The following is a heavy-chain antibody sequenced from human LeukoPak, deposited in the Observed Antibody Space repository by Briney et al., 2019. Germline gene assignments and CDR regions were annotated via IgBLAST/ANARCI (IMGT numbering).Heavy chain of an antibody. CDR3: AKDSIFGVVIIAYYYFDY. V-gene: IGHV3-23*01. J-gene: IGHJ4*02. Sequence: GGSLRLSYAASGFTFSSYAMSWVRQAPGKGLEWDSAISGSGGSTYYADSVKGRFTISRDNSKNTLYLQMNSLRAEDTAVYYCAKDSIFGVVIIAYYYFDYWGQGTLVTVSS. D-gene: IGHD3-3*02. CDR2: ISGSGGST. CDR1: GFTFSSYA.